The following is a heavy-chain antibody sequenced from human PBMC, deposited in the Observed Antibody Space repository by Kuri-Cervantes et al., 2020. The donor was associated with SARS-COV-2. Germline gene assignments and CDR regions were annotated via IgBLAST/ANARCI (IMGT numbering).Heavy chain of an antibody. CDR2: IIPVLDVL. Sequence: SVKVSCKASGGTFSSYAISWVRQAPGQGLEWMGGIIPVLDVLNYAQNFRGRVTFTADKSSNTAYMDLSSLISADTAVYYCAIYPSYFEKEVYYSEVRFDYWGQGTLVTVSS. CDR3: AIYPSYFEKEVYYSEVRFDY. D-gene: IGHD3-10*01. J-gene: IGHJ4*02. V-gene: IGHV1-69*10. CDR1: GGTFSSYA.